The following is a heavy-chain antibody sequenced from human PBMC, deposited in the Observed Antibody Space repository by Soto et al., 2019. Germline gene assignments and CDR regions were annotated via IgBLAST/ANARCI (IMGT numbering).Heavy chain of an antibody. V-gene: IGHV3-30-3*01. CDR3: ARDLMSTVTTDFDY. J-gene: IGHJ4*02. D-gene: IGHD4-17*01. CDR1: GFTFSSYA. CDR2: ISYDGSNK. Sequence: QVQLVESGGGVVQPGRSLRLSCAASGFTFSSYAMHWVRQAPGKGLEWVAVISYDGSNKYYADSVKGRFTISRDNSKNTLYLQMNSLRAEDTAVYYCARDLMSTVTTDFDYWGQGTLVTVSS.